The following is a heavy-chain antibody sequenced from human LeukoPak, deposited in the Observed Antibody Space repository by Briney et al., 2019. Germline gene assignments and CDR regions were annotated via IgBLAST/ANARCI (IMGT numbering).Heavy chain of an antibody. V-gene: IGHV1-69*02. J-gene: IGHJ4*02. Sequence: SVKVSCKASGGTFSSYTISWVRQAPGQGLEWMGRIIPILGIANYAQKFQGRVTITADKSTSTAYMELSSLRSEDTAVYYCARAGVASSSRVYYFDYWGQGALVTVSS. CDR3: ARAGVASSSRVYYFDY. CDR2: IIPILGIA. CDR1: GGTFSSYT. D-gene: IGHD3-3*01.